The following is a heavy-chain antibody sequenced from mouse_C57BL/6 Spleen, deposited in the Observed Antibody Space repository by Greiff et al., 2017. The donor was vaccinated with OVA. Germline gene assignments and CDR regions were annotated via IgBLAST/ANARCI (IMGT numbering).Heavy chain of an antibody. V-gene: IGHV1-80*01. Sequence: QVQLQQSGAELVKPGASVKISCKASGYAFSSYWMNWVKQRPGKGLEWIGQIYPGDGDTNYNGKFKGKATLTADKSSSTAYMQLSSLTSEDSAVYVCAREGITTVVAKDYAMDYWGQGTSVTGSS. D-gene: IGHD1-1*01. CDR3: AREGITTVVAKDYAMDY. CDR2: IYPGDGDT. J-gene: IGHJ4*01. CDR1: GYAFSSYW.